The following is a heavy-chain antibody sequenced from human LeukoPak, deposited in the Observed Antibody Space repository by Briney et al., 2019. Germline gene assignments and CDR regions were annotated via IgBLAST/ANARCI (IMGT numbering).Heavy chain of an antibody. V-gene: IGHV4-39*01. CDR1: GGSISSSSYY. Sequence: PSETLSLTCTVSGGSISSSSYYWGWIRQPPGKGLEWIGSIYYSGSTYYNPSLKSRVTISVDTSKNQFSLKLSSVTAADTAVYYCARLSTTCCDFWGQGTLVTVSS. J-gene: IGHJ4*02. D-gene: IGHD1-14*01. CDR2: IYYSGST. CDR3: ARLSTTCCDF.